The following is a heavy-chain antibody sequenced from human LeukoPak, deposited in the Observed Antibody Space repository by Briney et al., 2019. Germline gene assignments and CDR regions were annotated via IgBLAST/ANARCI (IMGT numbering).Heavy chain of an antibody. D-gene: IGHD1-26*01. CDR2: ISYDGSNK. V-gene: IGHV3-30*18. CDR1: GFTFSSYG. Sequence: PGRSLRLSCAASGFTFSSYGMHWVRQAPGKGLEWVAVISYDGSNKFYADSVKGRFTISRDNSKNTLYLQMNTLRAEDTAVYYCAKDASPMGTWYCDFWGQGTLVSVSS. J-gene: IGHJ4*02. CDR3: AKDASPMGTWYCDF.